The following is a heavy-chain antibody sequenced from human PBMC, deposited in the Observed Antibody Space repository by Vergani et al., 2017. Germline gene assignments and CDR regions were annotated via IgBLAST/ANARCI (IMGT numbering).Heavy chain of an antibody. CDR3: ARTPTIYSNYVPYYYYYMDV. CDR1: GFTFSDYY. V-gene: IGHV3-11*01. J-gene: IGHJ6*03. CDR2: ISSSGSTK. Sequence: QVQLVESGGGLVKPGGSLRLSCAASGFTFSDYYMSWIRQAPGKGLEWVSYISSSGSTKYYADSVKGRFTISRDNAKNSLYLQMNSLRAEDTAVYYCARTPTIYSNYVPYYYYYMDVWGKGTTVTVSS. D-gene: IGHD4-11*01.